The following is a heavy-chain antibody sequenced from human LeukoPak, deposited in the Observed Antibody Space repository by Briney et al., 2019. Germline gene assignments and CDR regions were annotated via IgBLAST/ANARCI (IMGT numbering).Heavy chain of an antibody. Sequence: SETLSLTCTVSGGSISSGDYYWSWIRQPPGKGLEWIGYIYYSGSTYYNPSLKSRVTISVDTSKNQFSLKLSSVTAADTAVYYCARVPPTIGYSYGDPDYWGQGTLVTVSS. J-gene: IGHJ4*02. CDR3: ARVPPTIGYSYGDPDY. CDR2: IYYSGST. V-gene: IGHV4-30-4*01. D-gene: IGHD5-18*01. CDR1: GGSISSGDYY.